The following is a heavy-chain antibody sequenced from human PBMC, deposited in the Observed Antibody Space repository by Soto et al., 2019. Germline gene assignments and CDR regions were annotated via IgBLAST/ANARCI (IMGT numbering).Heavy chain of an antibody. CDR3: ARGQQAARPGGVLSFDY. V-gene: IGHV4-39*01. CDR1: GGSISSSSYY. D-gene: IGHD6-6*01. CDR2: IYYSGST. Sequence: SETLSLTCTVSGGSISSSSYYWGWIRQPPGKGLEWIGSIYYSGSTYYNPSLKSRVTISVDTSKNQFSLKLSSVTAADTAVYYCARGQQAARPGGVLSFDYWGQGTLVTVSS. J-gene: IGHJ4*02.